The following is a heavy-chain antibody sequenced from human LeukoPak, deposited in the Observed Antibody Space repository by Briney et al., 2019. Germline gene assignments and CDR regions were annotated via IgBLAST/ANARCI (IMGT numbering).Heavy chain of an antibody. Sequence: GGSLRLSCAASGFTFSSYGMHWVRQAPGKGLEWVALIWYDGINKYYADSVKGRFTISRDNSKNTLYLQMNSLRAEDTAVYSCARDRSPYYYFYAMDVWGPGTTVTVSS. CDR1: GFTFSSYG. V-gene: IGHV3-33*08. J-gene: IGHJ6*02. CDR2: IWYDGINK. CDR3: ARDRSPYYYFYAMDV.